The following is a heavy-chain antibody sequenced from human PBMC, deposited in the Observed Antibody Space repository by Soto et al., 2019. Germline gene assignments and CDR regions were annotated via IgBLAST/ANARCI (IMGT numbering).Heavy chain of an antibody. CDR3: ARDRDPTCFDP. CDR1: GVSFSSDG. J-gene: IGHJ5*02. Sequence: GGSLRLSCAAPGVSFSSDGMHWGRQAPGKGLEWVAVIWYDGSNKYYADSVKGRFTISRDNSKNTLYLQMNSLRAEDTAVYFCARDRDPTCFDPWGQGTLVTVSS. CDR2: IWYDGSNK. V-gene: IGHV3-33*01.